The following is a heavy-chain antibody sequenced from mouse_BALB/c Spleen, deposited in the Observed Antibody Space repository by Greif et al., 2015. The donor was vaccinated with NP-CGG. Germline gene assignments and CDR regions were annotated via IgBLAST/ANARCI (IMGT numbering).Heavy chain of an antibody. J-gene: IGHJ3*01. CDR2: ISGGGSYT. V-gene: IGHV5-9-2*01. CDR3: AVNPFFAY. Sequence: DVHLVESGGGLVKPGGSLKLSCAASGFTFSSYGMSWVRQTPEKRLEWVATISGGGSYTYYPDSVKGRFTISRDNAKNNLYLQMSSLRSEDTALYYCAVNPFFAYWGQGTLVTVSA. CDR1: GFTFSSYG.